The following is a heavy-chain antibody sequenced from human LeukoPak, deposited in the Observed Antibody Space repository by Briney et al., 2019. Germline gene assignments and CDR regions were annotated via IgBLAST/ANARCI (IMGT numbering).Heavy chain of an antibody. D-gene: IGHD3-10*01. V-gene: IGHV3-53*01. CDR3: ARGDLWFGELYY. CDR1: GFIFSPYA. Sequence: GGSLRLSCAASGFIFSPYAMSWVRQAPGKGLEWVSVIYSGGSTYYADSVKGRFTISRDNSKNTLYLQMNSLRAEDTAVYYCARGDLWFGELYYWGQGTLVTVSS. J-gene: IGHJ4*02. CDR2: IYSGGST.